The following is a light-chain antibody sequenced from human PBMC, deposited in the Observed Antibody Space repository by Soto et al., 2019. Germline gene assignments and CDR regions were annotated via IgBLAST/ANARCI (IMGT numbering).Light chain of an antibody. Sequence: QSVLTQPPSVSAAPGQKVTISCSGSSSNIGNNYVSWYQQFPGTAPQLHIYDNNNRPSGIPDRFSGSKSGTSATLDITGLQTGDEADYYCATWDSSLSTGVFGTGTKVTVL. J-gene: IGLJ1*01. CDR3: ATWDSSLSTGV. V-gene: IGLV1-51*01. CDR1: SSNIGNNY. CDR2: DNN.